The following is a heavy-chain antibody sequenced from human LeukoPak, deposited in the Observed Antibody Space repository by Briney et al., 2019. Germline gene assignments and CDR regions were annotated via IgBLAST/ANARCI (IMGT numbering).Heavy chain of an antibody. V-gene: IGHV4-39*07. J-gene: IGHJ3*02. CDR3: AREGLGASAAFDI. D-gene: IGHD3-10*01. Sequence: SETLSLTCSVSGDSISGSNYYWGWIRQPPGKGLEWIGSMYYSGSSYYNPSLKSRVTISVDTSKNQFSLKLSSVTAADTAVYYCAREGLGASAAFDIWGQGTMVTVSS. CDR1: GDSISGSNYY. CDR2: MYYSGSS.